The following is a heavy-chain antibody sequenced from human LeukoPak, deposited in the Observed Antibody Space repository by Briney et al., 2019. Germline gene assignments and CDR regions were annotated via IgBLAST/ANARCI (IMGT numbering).Heavy chain of an antibody. CDR1: GYTFTGYY. V-gene: IGHV1-2*02. CDR2: INPNSGGT. CDR3: ARGGGYCSSTSCYNNWFDP. Sequence: ASVKVSCKASGYTFTGYYMHWVRQAPGQGLEWMGWINPNSGGTNYAQKFQGRGTMTRDTSISTAYMELSRLRSDDTAVYYCARGGGYCSSTSCYNNWFDPWGQGTLVTVSS. J-gene: IGHJ5*02. D-gene: IGHD2-2*02.